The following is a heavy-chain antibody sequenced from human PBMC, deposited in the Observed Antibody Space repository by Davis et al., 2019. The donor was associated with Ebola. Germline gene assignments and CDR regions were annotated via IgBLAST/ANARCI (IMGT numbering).Heavy chain of an antibody. J-gene: IGHJ4*02. V-gene: IGHV3-7*01. D-gene: IGHD1-14*01. CDR3: ASGKPGHHAPY. CDR1: GFTFSSYW. Sequence: GGSLRLSCAASGFTFSSYWMSWVRQAPGKGLEWVANIKQDGSEKYYVDSVKGRFTISRDNAKNSLYLQMNSLRAEDTAVYYCASGKPGHHAPYWGQGTLVTVSS. CDR2: IKQDGSEK.